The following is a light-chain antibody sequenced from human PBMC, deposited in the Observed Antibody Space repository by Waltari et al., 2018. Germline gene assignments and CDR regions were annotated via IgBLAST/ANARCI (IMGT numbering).Light chain of an antibody. CDR2: TLS. Sequence: DIVMTQTPLSLPVTPGEPASISCRSSRSLLDTVDGNTCLDWYLQKPGQSPQVLISTLSHRASGVPDRFSGSGSDTDFTLKISRVEAEDVGVYYCMRRIELPWTFGQGTKLEIK. J-gene: IGKJ2*02. CDR1: RSLLDTVDGNTC. V-gene: IGKV2-40*01. CDR3: MRRIELPWT.